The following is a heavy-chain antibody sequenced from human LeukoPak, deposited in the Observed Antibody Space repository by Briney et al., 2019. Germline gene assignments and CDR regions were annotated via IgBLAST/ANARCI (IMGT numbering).Heavy chain of an antibody. D-gene: IGHD6-25*01. V-gene: IGHV3-66*01. CDR3: ARAESSGIIAALDY. CDR1: GFTVSSNY. J-gene: IGHJ4*02. Sequence: PGGSLRLSCAASGFTVSSNYMSWVRQAPGKGLEWVSAIYSGGSTYYADSVKGRFTISRDNAKNSLYLQMNSLRAEDTAVYYCARAESSGIIAALDYWGQGTLVTVSS. CDR2: IYSGGST.